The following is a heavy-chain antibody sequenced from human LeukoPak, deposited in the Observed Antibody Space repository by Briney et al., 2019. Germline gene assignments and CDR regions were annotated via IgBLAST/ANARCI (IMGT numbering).Heavy chain of an antibody. CDR1: GYTFTSYD. V-gene: IGHV1-8*01. J-gene: IGHJ4*02. CDR3: ATDPLGGPAAGTPRFDY. D-gene: IGHD6-13*01. CDR2: MNPNSGNT. Sequence: ASVKVSCKASGYTFTSYDINWVRQATGQGLEWMGWMNPNSGNTGYAQKFQGRVTMTRNTSISTACMELSSLRSEDTAVYYCATDPLGGPAAGTPRFDYWGQGTLVTVSS.